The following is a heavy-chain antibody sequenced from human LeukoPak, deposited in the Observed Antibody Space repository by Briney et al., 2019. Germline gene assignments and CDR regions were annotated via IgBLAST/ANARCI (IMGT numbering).Heavy chain of an antibody. J-gene: IGHJ4*02. CDR3: ARGRGIAITTTILHY. Sequence: ASVKVSCKASGYTFTSYGISWVRQAPGQGLEWMGIINPSGGSTSYAQKFQGRVTMTRDTSTSTVYMELSSLRSEDTAVYYCARGRGIAITTTILHYWGQGTLVTVSS. D-gene: IGHD2/OR15-2a*01. CDR2: INPSGGST. CDR1: GYTFTSYG. V-gene: IGHV1-46*01.